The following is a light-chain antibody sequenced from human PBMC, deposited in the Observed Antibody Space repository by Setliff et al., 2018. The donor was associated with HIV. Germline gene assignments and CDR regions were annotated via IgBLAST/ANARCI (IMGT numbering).Light chain of an antibody. Sequence: QSALTQPASVSGSPGQSITISCTGTSSDVGGYNYVSWYQQHPGKAPKLMISDVGNRPSGVSNRFSGSKSGNTASLTISGLQAEDEADYYCSSYTSITPLYVFGTGTKV. CDR1: SSDVGGYNY. CDR2: DVG. V-gene: IGLV2-14*03. J-gene: IGLJ1*01. CDR3: SSYTSITPLYV.